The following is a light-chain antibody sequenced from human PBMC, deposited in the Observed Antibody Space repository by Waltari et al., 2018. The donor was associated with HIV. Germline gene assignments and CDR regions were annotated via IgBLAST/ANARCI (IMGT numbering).Light chain of an antibody. J-gene: IGKJ2*01. CDR3: QQSYSTPPFQGYT. CDR1: QSISSY. Sequence: DIQMTQSPSSLSASVGDRVTITCRASQSISSYLNWYQQKPGKAPKLLIYAASSLQSGVPSRFSGSGSGTDFTLTISSLQPEDFATYYCQQSYSTPPFQGYTFGQGTKLEIK. V-gene: IGKV1-39*01. CDR2: AAS.